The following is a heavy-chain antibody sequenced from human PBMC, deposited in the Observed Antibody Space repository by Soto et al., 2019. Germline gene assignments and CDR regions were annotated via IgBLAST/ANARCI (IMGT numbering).Heavy chain of an antibody. J-gene: IGHJ4*02. CDR2: ISGSGGST. V-gene: IGHV3-23*01. CDR3: AKALLLWFGELLPVGY. CDR1: GFTFSSYA. D-gene: IGHD3-10*01. Sequence: PGGSLRLSCAASGFTFSSYAMSWVRQAPGKGLEWVSAISGSGGSTYYTDSVKGRFTISRDNSKNTLYLQMNSLRAEDTAVYYCAKALLLWFGELLPVGYWGQGTLVTVSS.